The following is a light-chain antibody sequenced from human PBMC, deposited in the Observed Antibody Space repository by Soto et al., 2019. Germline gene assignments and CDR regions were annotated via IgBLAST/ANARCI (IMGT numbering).Light chain of an antibody. CDR2: GAS. Sequence: EIVMTQSPATLSVSPGERATLSCRASQSVSSNLAWYQQKPGQAPRLLIYGASTRATGIPARFSGSGSGTEFTLTISSLEPEDFAVYYCQQRSNWRITFGQGTRLEI. J-gene: IGKJ5*01. CDR3: QQRSNWRIT. V-gene: IGKV3-15*01. CDR1: QSVSSN.